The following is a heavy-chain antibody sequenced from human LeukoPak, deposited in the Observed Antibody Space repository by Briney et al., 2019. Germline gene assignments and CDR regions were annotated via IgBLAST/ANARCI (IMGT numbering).Heavy chain of an antibody. CDR1: GGSVSRGGYY. V-gene: IGHV4-31*03. J-gene: IGHJ4*02. CDR3: ATADWESFYFDS. CDR2: TSYSEGT. Sequence: SETLSLTCTVSGGSVSRGGYYCNWIRQHPGKGLEWIGFTSYSEGTYYNPSLMSRITISVDISQNQSSLKMRDVTAADTAVYFCATADWESFYFDSWGQGALVAVSS. D-gene: IGHD1-26*01.